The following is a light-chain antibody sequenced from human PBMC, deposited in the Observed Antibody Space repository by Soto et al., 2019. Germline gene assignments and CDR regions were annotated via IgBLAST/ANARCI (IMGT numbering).Light chain of an antibody. CDR1: QSVLYSSNNKNY. CDR2: WAS. J-gene: IGKJ2*01. Sequence: DIVMTQSPDSLAVFLGERATINCKSRQSVLYSSNNKNYLAWYQQKAGQPPKLLIYWASTREYGVPDRFSGSGSGTDFTLPISSLQAEDVAFYYCQQYYATPPYTFGQGTKLEIK. CDR3: QQYYATPPYT. V-gene: IGKV4-1*01.